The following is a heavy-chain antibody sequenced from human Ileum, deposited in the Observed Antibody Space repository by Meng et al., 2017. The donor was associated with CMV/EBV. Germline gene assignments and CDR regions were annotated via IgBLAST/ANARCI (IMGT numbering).Heavy chain of an antibody. J-gene: IGHJ4*02. CDR2: INPNSGDT. CDR1: GYSLTDYY. D-gene: IGHD2-2*01. Sequence: QVQLVQSGAELEQPGASGKVSCKASGYSLTDYYIHWLRRAPRQGLEWMGWINPNSGDTNYAQTFQDRVTVTRDTSINTVYMDFRGLTSDDTAMYYCVRGANYASYRVDYWGQGTLVTVSS. CDR3: VRGANYASYRVDY. V-gene: IGHV1-2*02.